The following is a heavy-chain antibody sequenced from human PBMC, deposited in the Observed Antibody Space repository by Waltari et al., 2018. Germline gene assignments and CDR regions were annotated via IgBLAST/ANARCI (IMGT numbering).Heavy chain of an antibody. CDR1: GYTFTAYY. Sequence: QVQLVQSGAEVKKPGASMRVSCEASGYTFTAYYVHWVRQAPGQGLEWMGWINPNSGGTIYAHNFQGRVTMTREASIGTAYMELSGLRSDDTAVNYCTRGGGTYNVDYWGQGTLVTVSS. V-gene: IGHV1-2*07. D-gene: IGHD1-20*01. CDR2: INPNSGGT. CDR3: TRGGGTYNVDY. J-gene: IGHJ4*02.